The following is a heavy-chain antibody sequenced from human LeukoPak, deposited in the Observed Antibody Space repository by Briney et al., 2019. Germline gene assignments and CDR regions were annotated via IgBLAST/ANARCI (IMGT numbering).Heavy chain of an antibody. V-gene: IGHV1-3*01. D-gene: IGHD2-2*01. J-gene: IGHJ4*02. CDR1: GYTFTSYA. CDR2: INAGNGNT. Sequence: GASVKVSCKASGYTFTSYAMHWVRQAPGQRPEWMGWINAGNGNTKYSQKFQGRVTMTRDTSTSTVYMELSSLRSEDTAVYYCAREAGYCSSTSCWHFDYWGQGTLVTVSS. CDR3: AREAGYCSSTSCWHFDY.